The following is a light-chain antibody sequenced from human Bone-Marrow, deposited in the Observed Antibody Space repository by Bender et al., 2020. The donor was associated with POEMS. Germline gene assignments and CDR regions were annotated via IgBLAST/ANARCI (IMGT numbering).Light chain of an antibody. CDR1: SSDIGTYNH. Sequence: QSALTQPPSVSGSPGQSVTISCTGTSSDIGTYNHVCWYQQPPGSAPKLVIYGYNNRPSGVPDRFSGSKSGTSASLAITGLQAEDEGDYYCQSYDNSLGGWVFGGGTKLTVL. CDR3: QSYDNSLGGWV. V-gene: IGLV2-18*02. J-gene: IGLJ3*02. CDR2: GYN.